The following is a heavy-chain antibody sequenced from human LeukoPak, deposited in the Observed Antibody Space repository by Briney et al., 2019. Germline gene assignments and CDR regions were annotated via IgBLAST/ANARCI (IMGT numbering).Heavy chain of an antibody. CDR2: ISSSGSTI. Sequence: PGGSLRLSCAASGFTLSDYYMSWIRQAPGKGLEWVSYISSSGSTIYYADSVKGRFTISRDNAKNSLYLQMNSLRAEDTAVYYCARDRPYYYDGDAFDIWGQGTMVTVSS. CDR3: ARDRPYYYDGDAFDI. CDR1: GFTLSDYY. V-gene: IGHV3-11*01. D-gene: IGHD3-22*01. J-gene: IGHJ3*02.